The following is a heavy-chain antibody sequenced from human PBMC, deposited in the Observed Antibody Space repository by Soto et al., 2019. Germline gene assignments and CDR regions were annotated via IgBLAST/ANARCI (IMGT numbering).Heavy chain of an antibody. J-gene: IGHJ4*02. CDR2: INAGNGNT. V-gene: IGHV1-3*01. Sequence: ASVKVSCKASGYTFTSYAMHWVRQAPGQRLEWMGWINAGNGNTKYSQKFQGRVTITRDTSASTAYMELSSLRSEDTAVYYCARWGRRYCSGGSCRDTLYFDYWGQGTLVTVSS. D-gene: IGHD2-15*01. CDR1: GYTFTSYA. CDR3: ARWGRRYCSGGSCRDTLYFDY.